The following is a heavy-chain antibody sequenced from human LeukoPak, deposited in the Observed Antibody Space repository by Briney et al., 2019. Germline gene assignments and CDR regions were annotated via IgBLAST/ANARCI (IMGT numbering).Heavy chain of an antibody. V-gene: IGHV3-9*01. CDR1: GFTFEDYA. CDR2: ISWNSGSI. J-gene: IGHJ6*02. CDR3: ARVRSQIYYGMDV. Sequence: GRSLRLSCASSGFTFEDYAMHWVRQAPGKGLECVSGISWNSGSIGYADSVKGRFTISRDNAKNSLYLQMNSLRAEDTDLYYCARVRSQIYYGMDVWGQGTTVTVSS. D-gene: IGHD3-3*01.